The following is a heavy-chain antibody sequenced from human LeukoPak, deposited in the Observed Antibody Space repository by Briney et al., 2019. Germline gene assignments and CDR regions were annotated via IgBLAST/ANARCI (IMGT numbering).Heavy chain of an antibody. Sequence: SETLSLTCTVSGGSISSSTYFWGWIRQPPGKGLEWIGTIYYSGSTYYNPSLKSRVTISVDSSKNQFSLRLSSVTAADTAVYYCARVGVDYTGNVIKYYFDSWGQGTLVTVSS. J-gene: IGHJ4*02. V-gene: IGHV4-39*07. CDR2: IYYSGST. CDR3: ARVGVDYTGNVIKYYFDS. D-gene: IGHD4-23*01. CDR1: GGSISSSTYF.